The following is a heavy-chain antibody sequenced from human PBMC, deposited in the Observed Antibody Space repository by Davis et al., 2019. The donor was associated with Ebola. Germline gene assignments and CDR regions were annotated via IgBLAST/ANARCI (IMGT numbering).Heavy chain of an antibody. Sequence: PGGSLRLSCAASGFTFSDYYMSWIRQAPGKGLEWVSSISGSGFYTYYADSAKGRFTISRDNAKNSLYLQMNSLRAEDTAVYYCARVRGVVTAYGYYYGMDVWGKGTTVTVSS. CDR1: GFTFSDYY. D-gene: IGHD4-23*01. V-gene: IGHV3-11*06. J-gene: IGHJ6*04. CDR3: ARVRGVVTAYGYYYGMDV. CDR2: ISGSGFYT.